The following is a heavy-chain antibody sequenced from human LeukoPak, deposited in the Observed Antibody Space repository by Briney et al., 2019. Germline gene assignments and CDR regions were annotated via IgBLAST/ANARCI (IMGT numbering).Heavy chain of an antibody. CDR2: MNPNSGNT. J-gene: IGHJ6*02. Sequence: GASVTVSCKASGYTFTSYDINWVRQATGQGLEWMGSMNPNSGNTGYAQKFQGRVTMTRNTSISTAYMELSSLRSEDTAVYYCARIGYYDFWSGYYLIPGYYYYGMDVWGQGTTVTVSS. CDR3: ARIGYYDFWSGYYLIPGYYYYGMDV. D-gene: IGHD3-3*01. V-gene: IGHV1-8*01. CDR1: GYTFTSYD.